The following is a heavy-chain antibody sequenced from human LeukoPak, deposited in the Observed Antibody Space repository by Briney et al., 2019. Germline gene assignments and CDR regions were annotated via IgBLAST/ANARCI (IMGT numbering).Heavy chain of an antibody. CDR2: TRNSDNNM. Sequence: PGGSLRLSCAASGFTFSDYNMGWMRQAPGKGLEWVSYTRNSDNNMFYADSVKGRFTISRDNAKYSVYLQMNSLRAEDTAVYYCARRIAGDGSHAFDIRGQGTMVTVSS. D-gene: IGHD6-19*01. V-gene: IGHV3-11*01. J-gene: IGHJ3*02. CDR1: GFTFSDYN. CDR3: ARRIAGDGSHAFDI.